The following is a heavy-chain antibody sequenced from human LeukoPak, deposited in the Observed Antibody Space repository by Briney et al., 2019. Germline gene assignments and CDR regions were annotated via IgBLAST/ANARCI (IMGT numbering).Heavy chain of an antibody. V-gene: IGHV4-39*07. D-gene: IGHD2/OR15-2a*01. Sequence: SETLSLTCTVSGGSISSHSYHWGWIRQPPGKGLEWIGSIYFSGSTYFNPSFKSRVSISLDTSKNQFSLELSSVTAADTAVYYCARSTGTSMPYYFDYWGQGTLVNVSS. CDR1: GGSISSHSYH. J-gene: IGHJ4*02. CDR3: ARSTGTSMPYYFDY. CDR2: IYFSGST.